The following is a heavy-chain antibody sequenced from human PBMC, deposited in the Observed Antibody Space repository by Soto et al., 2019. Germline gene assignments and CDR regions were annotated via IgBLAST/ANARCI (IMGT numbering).Heavy chain of an antibody. D-gene: IGHD3-22*01. V-gene: IGHV4-34*01. Sequence: PSETLSLTCAFYVGSFSGHSWTCIRHSPGKGLEWIGDINHSGRVNYSPSLKSRVTISLDTSKNQFSLTLSAVTAADTAMYYCSTRAYDTNGYYRFEPWGQGTLLSVSS. CDR1: VGSFSGHS. CDR2: INHSGRV. CDR3: STRAYDTNGYYRFEP. J-gene: IGHJ5*01.